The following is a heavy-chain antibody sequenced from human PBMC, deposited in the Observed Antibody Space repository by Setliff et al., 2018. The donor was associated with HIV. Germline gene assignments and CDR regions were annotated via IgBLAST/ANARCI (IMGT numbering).Heavy chain of an antibody. CDR3: ARNWGIDY. Sequence: PGESLKISCKGSGYRFTSHWIAWVRQMPGKGLEWMGIIYPGDSETRYSPSFQGQVTFSADKTVSTAYLQWSSLKASDTAMYYCARNWGIDYWGQGTLVTVSS. V-gene: IGHV5-51*01. CDR2: IYPGDSET. D-gene: IGHD7-27*01. CDR1: GYRFTSHW. J-gene: IGHJ4*02.